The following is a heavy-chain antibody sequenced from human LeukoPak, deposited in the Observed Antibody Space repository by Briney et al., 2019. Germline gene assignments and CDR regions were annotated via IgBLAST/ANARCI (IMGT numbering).Heavy chain of an antibody. CDR2: MNPNSGDT. CDR1: GYTFTSYD. D-gene: IGHD5-18*01. CDR3: ARGPPRGYSYGYYFDY. Sequence: ASVKVSCKASGYTFTSYDINWVRQATGQGLEWMGWMNPNSGDTGYAQKFQGRVTMTRNTSISTAYMELSSLGSEDTAVYYCARGPPRGYSYGYYFDYWGQGTLVTVSS. V-gene: IGHV1-8*01. J-gene: IGHJ4*02.